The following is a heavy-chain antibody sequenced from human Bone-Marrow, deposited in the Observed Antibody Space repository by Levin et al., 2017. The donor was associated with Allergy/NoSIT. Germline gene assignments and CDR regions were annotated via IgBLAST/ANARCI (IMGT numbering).Heavy chain of an antibody. CDR1: GYIFSSYG. CDR2: ISHDGSNE. V-gene: IGHV3-30*18. Sequence: GESLKISCAASGYIFSSYGIHLVRQAPGKGLEWVAFISHDGSNEDYLDSVKGRFSVSRDNSKNMVTLQMSSLGAEDTAVYFCAKEYLFFDVSGYFDSWGQGTLVTVSA. CDR3: AKEYLFFDVSGYFDS. D-gene: IGHD1-26*01. J-gene: IGHJ4*02.